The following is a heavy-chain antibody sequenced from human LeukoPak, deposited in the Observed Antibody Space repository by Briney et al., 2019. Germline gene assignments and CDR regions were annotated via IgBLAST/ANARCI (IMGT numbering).Heavy chain of an antibody. CDR2: IYYSGST. D-gene: IGHD3-10*01. V-gene: IGHV4-59*01. J-gene: IGHJ4*02. CDR1: GGSISSYY. CDR3: ARVRTYGSGSFTRYYFDY. Sequence: SETLSLTCTVSGGSISSYYWSWIRQPPGKGLEWIGYIYYSGSTNYNPSLKSRVTISVDTSKSQFSLKLSSVTAADTAVYYCARVRTYGSGSFTRYYFDYWGQGTLVTVSS.